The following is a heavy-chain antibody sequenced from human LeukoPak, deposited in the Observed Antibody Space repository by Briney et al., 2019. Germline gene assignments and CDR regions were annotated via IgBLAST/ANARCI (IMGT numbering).Heavy chain of an antibody. CDR2: ISYDGSNK. Sequence: GGSLRLSCGASGFTFSSYAMHWVRQAPGKGLEWVAVISYDGSNKYYADSVKGRFTVSRDNSKNTLYLQMNSLRAEDTAVYYCAREIRRKNYYFDYWGQGTLVTVSS. CDR3: AREIRRKNYYFDY. D-gene: IGHD4-17*01. V-gene: IGHV3-30-3*01. J-gene: IGHJ4*02. CDR1: GFTFSSYA.